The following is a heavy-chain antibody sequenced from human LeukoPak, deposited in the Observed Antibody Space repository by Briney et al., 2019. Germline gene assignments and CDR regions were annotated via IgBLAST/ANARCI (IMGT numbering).Heavy chain of an antibody. CDR2: ISSSVSTI. J-gene: IGHJ4*02. Sequence: PGGSLTLSCAASGFIFSSYKMNWVRQAPGQGLEWVSYISSSVSTIFYAGSVKGRFTISRDNAKNSLYLQMNSLRVEDTAVYYCAVETYSNGWSIWDCWGQGTLVTVSS. D-gene: IGHD6-19*01. CDR3: AVETYSNGWSIWDC. V-gene: IGHV3-48*03. CDR1: GFIFSSYK.